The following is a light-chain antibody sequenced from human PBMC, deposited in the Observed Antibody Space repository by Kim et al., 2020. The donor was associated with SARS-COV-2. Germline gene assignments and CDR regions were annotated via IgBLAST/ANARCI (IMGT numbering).Light chain of an antibody. CDR1: QSISSY. V-gene: IGKV1-39*01. Sequence: ASVGDRVTITCRASQSISSYLNWYQQKPGKAPKLLIYAASSLQSGVPSRFSGSGSGTDFTLTISSLQPEDFATYYCQQSYSTPYTFGQGTKLEI. CDR3: QQSYSTPYT. J-gene: IGKJ2*01. CDR2: AAS.